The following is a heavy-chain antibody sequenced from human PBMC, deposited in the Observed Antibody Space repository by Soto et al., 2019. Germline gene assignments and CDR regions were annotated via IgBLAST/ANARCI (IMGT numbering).Heavy chain of an antibody. V-gene: IGHV1-3*01. D-gene: IGHD1-26*01. CDR1: GYTFTSYA. CDR3: ASPPGIVGDTKFGMDV. CDR2: INAGNGNT. Sequence: ASVKVSCKASGYTFTSYAMHWVRQAPGQRLEWMGWINAGNGNTKYSQKFQGRVTITRDTSASTAYMELSSLRSEDTAVYYCASPPGIVGDTKFGMDVWGQGTTVTVSS. J-gene: IGHJ6*02.